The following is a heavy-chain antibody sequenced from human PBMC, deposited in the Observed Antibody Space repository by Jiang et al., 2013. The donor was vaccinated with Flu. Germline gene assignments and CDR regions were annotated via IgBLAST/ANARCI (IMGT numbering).Heavy chain of an antibody. J-gene: IGHJ4*02. CDR2: INAGNGNT. Sequence: LEWMGWINAGNGNTKYSQKFQGRVTITRDTSASTAYMELSSLRSEDTAVYYCAKPLIYCSGGSCYSPYYFDYWGQGTLVTVSS. D-gene: IGHD2-15*01. V-gene: IGHV1-3*01. CDR3: AKPLIYCSGGSCYSPYYFDY.